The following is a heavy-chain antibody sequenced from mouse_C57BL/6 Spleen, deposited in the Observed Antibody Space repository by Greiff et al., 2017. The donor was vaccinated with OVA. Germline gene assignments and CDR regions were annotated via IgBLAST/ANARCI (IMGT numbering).Heavy chain of an antibody. CDR3: ARSGLDYGSSYWYFDV. D-gene: IGHD1-1*01. CDR2: IDPNSGGT. V-gene: IGHV1-72*01. CDR1: GYTFTSYW. J-gene: IGHJ1*03. Sequence: VQLQQPGAELVKPGASVKLSCKASGYTFTSYWMHWVKQRPGRGLEWIGRIDPNSGGTTYNEKFKSKATLTVDKPSSTAYMQLSSLTSEDSEVYYCARSGLDYGSSYWYFDVWGTGTTVTVSS.